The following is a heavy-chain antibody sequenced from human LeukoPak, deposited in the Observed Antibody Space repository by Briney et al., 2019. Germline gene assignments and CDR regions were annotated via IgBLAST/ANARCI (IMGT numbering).Heavy chain of an antibody. Sequence: PGRSLRLSCAASGLTFSRYGMHWVRQAPGKGLEWVAVISYDGYDKYHADSVKGRFTISRDNSKNTLYLQMNSLRAEDMAVYYCAKDGDIAAAGYYFDYWGQGTLVTVSS. V-gene: IGHV3-30*18. CDR3: AKDGDIAAAGYYFDY. J-gene: IGHJ4*02. CDR1: GLTFSRYG. CDR2: ISYDGYDK. D-gene: IGHD6-13*01.